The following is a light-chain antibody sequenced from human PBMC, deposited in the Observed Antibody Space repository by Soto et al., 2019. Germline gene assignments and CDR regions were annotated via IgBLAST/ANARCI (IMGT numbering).Light chain of an antibody. CDR2: GAS. Sequence: VLTQSPGTLSLSPGERATISCRASQSISSSYLAWYQHKPGQAPRLLIYGASSRATGIPHRLSGSGSGTDFTLTISRLEPEDCGVYYCHQYDNAPQTYGQGTKVEIK. CDR3: HQYDNAPQT. V-gene: IGKV3-20*01. CDR1: QSISSSY. J-gene: IGKJ2*01.